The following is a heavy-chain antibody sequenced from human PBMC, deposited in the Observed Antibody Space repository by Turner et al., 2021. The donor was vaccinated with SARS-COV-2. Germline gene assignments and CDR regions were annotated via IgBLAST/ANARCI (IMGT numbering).Heavy chain of an antibody. Sequence: EVQLVESGGGLVKPGGSLRLSCAASGFTFSSYSMNWVRQAPGKGLEWVSSISSSSSYIYYADSVKGRFTISRDNAKNSLYLQMNSLRAEDTAVYYGARWHYFDSSGYYTQAFDIWGQGTMVTVSS. V-gene: IGHV3-21*02. D-gene: IGHD3-22*01. J-gene: IGHJ3*02. CDR1: GFTFSSYS. CDR2: ISSSSSYI. CDR3: ARWHYFDSSGYYTQAFDI.